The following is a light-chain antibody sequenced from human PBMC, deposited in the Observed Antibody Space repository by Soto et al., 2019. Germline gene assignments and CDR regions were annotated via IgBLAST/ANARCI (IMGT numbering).Light chain of an antibody. Sequence: DVVLSQTQLSSPVTLGQPASISCSSSQNLAFSIGDTYLSWLQQMPGQPPRLLIYKVSNQFSGVPDRFSGSGAGTDFTLKISRVKVEDVGVYYCMQLTNVPFTFGKGTKLEIK. J-gene: IGKJ2*01. V-gene: IGKV2-24*01. CDR2: KVS. CDR3: MQLTNVPFT. CDR1: QNLAFSIGDTY.